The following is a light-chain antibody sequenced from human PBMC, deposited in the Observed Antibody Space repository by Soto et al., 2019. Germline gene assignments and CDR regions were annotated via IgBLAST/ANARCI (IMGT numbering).Light chain of an antibody. CDR3: QQYYSTPYT. V-gene: IGKV4-1*01. CDR2: WAS. Sequence: DIAMTQSPDSLAVSLGERATINCKSSQNILYSSNNKNYLAWYQQKPGQPPKLLIYWASTRESGVPDRFSGSGSGTDFTLTISSLQAEDVAVYYCQQYYSTPYTFGQGTNLEIK. CDR1: QNILYSSNNKNY. J-gene: IGKJ2*01.